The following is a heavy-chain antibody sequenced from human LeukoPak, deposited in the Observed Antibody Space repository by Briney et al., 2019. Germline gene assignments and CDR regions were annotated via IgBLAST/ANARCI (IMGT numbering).Heavy chain of an antibody. V-gene: IGHV1-18*01. Sequence: ASVKVSCKASGYTFTSYGISWVRQAPGQGLEWMGWISAYNGNTNYAQKLQGRVTMTTDTSTSTAYMELRSLRSDDTAVYYCARGTIRYCSSTSCSDAFDIWGQGTMVTVSS. CDR3: ARGTIRYCSSTSCSDAFDI. CDR2: ISAYNGNT. CDR1: GYTFTSYG. J-gene: IGHJ3*02. D-gene: IGHD2-2*01.